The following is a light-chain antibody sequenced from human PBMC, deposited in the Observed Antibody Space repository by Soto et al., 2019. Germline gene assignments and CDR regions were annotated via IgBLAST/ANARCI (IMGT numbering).Light chain of an antibody. V-gene: IGLV2-11*01. Sequence: QSALTQPRSVSGSPGQSVTISCTGASSDVGSYNSVSWYQQHPGKAPKLMIYDVSKRPSGVPDRFSGTKSGNTASLTISGLQAEDEADFYCCSYAGTYTFVVFGGGTKVTVL. CDR3: CSYAGTYTFVV. CDR2: DVS. J-gene: IGLJ2*01. CDR1: SSDVGSYNS.